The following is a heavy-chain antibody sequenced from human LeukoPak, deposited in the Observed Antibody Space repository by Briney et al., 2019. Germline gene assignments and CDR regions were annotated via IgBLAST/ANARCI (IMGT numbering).Heavy chain of an antibody. CDR1: GGSFSGYY. CDR3: ASFTTAVAATLGAFDI. CDR2: INHSGST. D-gene: IGHD6-19*01. V-gene: IGHV4-34*01. J-gene: IGHJ3*02. Sequence: SETLSLTCAVYGGSFSGYYWSWIRQPPGKGLEWIGEINHSGSTNCNPSLKSRVTISVDTSKNQFSLKLSSVTAADTAVDYCASFTTAVAATLGAFDIWGQGTMVTVSS.